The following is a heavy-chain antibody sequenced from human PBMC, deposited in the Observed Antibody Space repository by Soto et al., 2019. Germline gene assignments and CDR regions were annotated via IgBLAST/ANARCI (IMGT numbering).Heavy chain of an antibody. CDR2: MNPNSGNT. D-gene: IGHD6-13*01. J-gene: IGHJ4*02. Sequence: GASVKVSCKASGYTFTSYDINWVRQATGQGLEWMGWMNPNSGNTGYAQKFQGRVTLTRDPSASTAYMELSSLRSEDTAVYYCARDTDYSSSWVYWGQGTLVTVSS. V-gene: IGHV1-8*01. CDR1: GYTFTSYD. CDR3: ARDTDYSSSWVY.